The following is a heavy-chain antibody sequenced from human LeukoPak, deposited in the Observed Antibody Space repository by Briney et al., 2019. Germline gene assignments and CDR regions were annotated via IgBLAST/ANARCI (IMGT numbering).Heavy chain of an antibody. CDR1: GGTFSSYA. CDR3: ATYYDSSGPLDY. D-gene: IGHD3-22*01. J-gene: IGHJ4*02. Sequence: GASVKVSCKASGGTFSSYAISWVRQAPGQGLEWMGGIIPIFGTANYAQKFQGRVTITADKSTSTAYMELSSLRSEDTAVYYCATYYDSSGPLDYWGQGTLVTVSS. CDR2: IIPIFGTA. V-gene: IGHV1-69*06.